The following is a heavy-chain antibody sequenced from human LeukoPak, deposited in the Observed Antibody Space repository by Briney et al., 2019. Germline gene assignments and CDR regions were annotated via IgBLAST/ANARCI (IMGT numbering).Heavy chain of an antibody. CDR3: AKDNRRHYTSGPNPDSLH. V-gene: IGHV3-9*01. Sequence: GGSLRHSCAGSGFIFNNYAMHWVRQPPGKGLEWVSGISWNSGSIDYADSVKGRFTISRDNAKNSLYLQMNSLRVEDTAFYYCAKDNRRHYTSGPNPDSLHWGQGALVTVSS. D-gene: IGHD6-19*01. J-gene: IGHJ4*02. CDR1: GFIFNNYA. CDR2: ISWNSGSI.